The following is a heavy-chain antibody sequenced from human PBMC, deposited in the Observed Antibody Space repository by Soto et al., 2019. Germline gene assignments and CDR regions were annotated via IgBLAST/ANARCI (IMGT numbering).Heavy chain of an antibody. D-gene: IGHD6-6*01. CDR3: ARIRVAARPDYYYGMDV. V-gene: IGHV1-69*01. Sequence: QVQLVQSGAEVKKPGSSVKVSCKASGGTFCSYAISWVRQAPGQGLEWMGGIIPIFGTANYAQKFQGRVTITADESTSTAYMELSSLRSEDTAVYYCARIRVAARPDYYYGMDVWGQGTTVTVSS. J-gene: IGHJ6*02. CDR2: IIPIFGTA. CDR1: GGTFCSYA.